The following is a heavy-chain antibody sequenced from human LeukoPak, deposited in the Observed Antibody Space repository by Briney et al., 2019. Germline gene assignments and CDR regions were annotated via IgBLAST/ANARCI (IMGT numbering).Heavy chain of an antibody. D-gene: IGHD3-10*01. V-gene: IGHV4-39*07. J-gene: IGHJ6*03. CDR2: INHSGST. CDR3: ARVRGPSGSGSYNYYYYYMDV. CDR1: GDSINTGSHY. Sequence: PSETLSLTCIVSGDSINTGSHYWGWIRQPPGKGLEWIGEINHSGSTNYNPSLKSRVTISVDTSKNQFSLKLSSVTAADTAVYYCARVRGPSGSGSYNYYYYYMDVWGKGATVTVSS.